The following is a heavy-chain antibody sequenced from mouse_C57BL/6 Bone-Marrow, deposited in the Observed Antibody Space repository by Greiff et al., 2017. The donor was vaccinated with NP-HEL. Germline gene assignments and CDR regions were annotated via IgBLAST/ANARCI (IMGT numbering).Heavy chain of an antibody. Sequence: EVKLQESGGGLVQPGGSLSLSCAASGFTFTDYYMSWVRQPPGKALEWLGFIRNKANGYTTEYSASVKGRFTISRDNSQSILYLQMNALRAEDSATYYCARYPHYYGSSYWYFDVWGTGTTVTVSS. CDR1: GFTFTDYY. V-gene: IGHV7-3*01. J-gene: IGHJ1*03. D-gene: IGHD1-1*01. CDR2: IRNKANGYTT. CDR3: ARYPHYYGSSYWYFDV.